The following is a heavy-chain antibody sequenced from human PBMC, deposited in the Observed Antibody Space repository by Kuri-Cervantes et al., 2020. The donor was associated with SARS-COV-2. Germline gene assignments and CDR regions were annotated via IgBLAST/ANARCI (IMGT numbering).Heavy chain of an antibody. J-gene: IGHJ3*02. Sequence: ESLKISCAVYGGSFSGYYWSWIRQPPGKGLEWIGEINHSGSTNYNPSLKSRVTISVDTSKNQFSLKLSSVTAADTAVYYCARWVVVPAAQAQPLNAFDTWGQGTMVTVSS. CDR3: ARWVVVPAAQAQPLNAFDT. V-gene: IGHV4-34*01. CDR1: GGSFSGYY. D-gene: IGHD2-2*01. CDR2: INHSGST.